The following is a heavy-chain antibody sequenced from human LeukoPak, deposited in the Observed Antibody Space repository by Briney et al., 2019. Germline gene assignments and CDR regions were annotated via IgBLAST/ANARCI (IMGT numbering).Heavy chain of an antibody. V-gene: IGHV3-43*02. D-gene: IGHD2-21*02. CDR2: ISGDGGST. CDR3: AKLLVTATRGDY. CDR1: GFTFDDYA. Sequence: GGSLRLSCAASGFTFDDYAMHWVRQAPGKGLEWVSLISGDGGSTYYADSVKGRFTISRDNSKNSLYLQMNSLRTGDTALYYCAKLLVTATRGDYWGQGTLVTVSS. J-gene: IGHJ4*02.